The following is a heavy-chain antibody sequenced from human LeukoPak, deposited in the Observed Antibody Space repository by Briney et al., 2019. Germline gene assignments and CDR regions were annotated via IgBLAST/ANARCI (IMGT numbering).Heavy chain of an antibody. CDR3: ASATEDLSYFDY. V-gene: IGHV3-53*01. J-gene: IGHJ4*02. CDR1: GFTVSSNY. CDR2: IYTGGST. Sequence: PAGSLRLSCAVSGFTVSSNYMSWVRQAPGKGLEWVSVIYTGGSTDSADSVKGRFTISRDNSKSTLFLQMNSPRAEDTALYYCASATEDLSYFDYWGQGALVTVSS.